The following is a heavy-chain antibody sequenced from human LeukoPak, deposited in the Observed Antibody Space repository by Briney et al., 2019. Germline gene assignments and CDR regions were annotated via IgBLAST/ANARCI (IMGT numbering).Heavy chain of an antibody. CDR2: IHGGGDT. V-gene: IGHV3-66*01. CDR1: GFTVSNNY. CDR3: ARELSSGWYDY. J-gene: IGHJ4*02. D-gene: IGHD6-19*01. Sequence: GGSLRLSCAASGFTVSNNYISWVRQAPGKGLESVAVIHGGGDTHYADSVKGRLTISKDNSKNTVYLQMNSLRAEDTAVYYCARELSSGWYDYWGQGTLVTVSS.